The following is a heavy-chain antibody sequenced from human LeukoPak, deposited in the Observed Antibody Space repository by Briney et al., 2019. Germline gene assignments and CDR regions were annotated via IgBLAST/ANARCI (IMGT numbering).Heavy chain of an antibody. Sequence: PSETLSLTCTVSGGSISSSSYYWGWIRQPPGKGLEWIGSIYYSGSTYYNPSLKSRVTISVDTSENQFSLKLSSVTAADTAVYYCARRGTVTTERFDYWGQGTLVTVSS. CDR1: GGSISSSSYY. V-gene: IGHV4-39*01. D-gene: IGHD4-11*01. CDR2: IYYSGST. J-gene: IGHJ4*02. CDR3: ARRGTVTTERFDY.